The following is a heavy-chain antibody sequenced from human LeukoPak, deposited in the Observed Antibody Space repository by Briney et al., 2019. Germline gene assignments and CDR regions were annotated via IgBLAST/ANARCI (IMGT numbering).Heavy chain of an antibody. CDR3: ARDLDYGDVTPLYY. J-gene: IGHJ4*02. D-gene: IGHD4-17*01. Sequence: GSLRLFCGGSGFTFSSYGMQWVRQGPGKGLEGVAPIWYDGSNKYYADSVKGRFSISRDNSKNTLYLQMNSLRTEDTAVYYCARDLDYGDVTPLYYWGQGTPVTVSS. CDR1: GFTFSSYG. CDR2: IWYDGSNK. V-gene: IGHV3-33*01.